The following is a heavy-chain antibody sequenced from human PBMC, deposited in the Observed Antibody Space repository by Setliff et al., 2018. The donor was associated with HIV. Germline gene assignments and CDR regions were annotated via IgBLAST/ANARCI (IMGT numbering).Heavy chain of an antibody. CDR2: INNDGSTS. J-gene: IGHJ4*02. CDR3: ARDSEPGTRVAGTTGLDY. CDR1: GFTFGNYW. Sequence: GGSLSLSCAASGFTFGNYWMHWVRQAPGKGLEWVARINNDGSTSEHADSVRGRFTISRDNSKSAVYLQMNSLRPEDTALYYCARDSEPGTRVAGTTGLDYWGQGSLVTVSS. V-gene: IGHV3-74*03. D-gene: IGHD6-19*01.